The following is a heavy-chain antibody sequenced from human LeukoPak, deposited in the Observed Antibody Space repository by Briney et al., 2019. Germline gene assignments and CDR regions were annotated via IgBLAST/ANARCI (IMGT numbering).Heavy chain of an antibody. V-gene: IGHV3-15*01. J-gene: IGHJ4*02. CDR1: GFTFSNAW. Sequence: KSGGSLRLSCAASGFTFSNAWMSWVRQAPGKGLEWVGRIKSKTDGGTTDYAAPVKGRFTISRDDSKNTLYLQMNSLKTEDTAAYYCTTEDYDILTGYLEYFDYWGQGTLVTVSS. D-gene: IGHD3-9*01. CDR2: IKSKTDGGTT. CDR3: TTEDYDILTGYLEYFDY.